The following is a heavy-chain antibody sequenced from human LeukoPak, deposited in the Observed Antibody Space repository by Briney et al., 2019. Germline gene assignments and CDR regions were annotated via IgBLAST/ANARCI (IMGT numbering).Heavy chain of an antibody. CDR3: ARDQGYSSSWYGGYYGMDV. CDR1: GYTFTSYG. CDR2: ISAYNGNT. V-gene: IGHV1-18*01. J-gene: IGHJ6*02. D-gene: IGHD6-13*01. Sequence: ASVNVSCTASGYTFTSYGISWVRPAPGQGLEWMGWISAYNGNTNYAQKLQGRVTMTTDTSTSTAYMELRSLRSDDTAVYYCARDQGYSSSWYGGYYGMDVWGQGTTVTVSS.